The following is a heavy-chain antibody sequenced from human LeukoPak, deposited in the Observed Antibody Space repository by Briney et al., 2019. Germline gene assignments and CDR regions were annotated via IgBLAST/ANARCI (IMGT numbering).Heavy chain of an antibody. CDR2: ISYDGSNK. Sequence: SGGSLRLSCAASGFTFSSYAMHWVRQAPGKGLEWVAVISYDGSNKYYADSVKGRFTISRDNSKNTLYLQMNSLRAEDTAVYYCARDHPGPLELPSYSDYWGQGTLVTVSS. V-gene: IGHV3-30*04. CDR1: GFTFSSYA. J-gene: IGHJ4*02. CDR3: ARDHPGPLELPSYSDY. D-gene: IGHD1-26*01.